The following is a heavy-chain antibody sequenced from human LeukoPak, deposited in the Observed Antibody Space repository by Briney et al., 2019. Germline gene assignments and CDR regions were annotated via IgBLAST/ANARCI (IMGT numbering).Heavy chain of an antibody. CDR1: GGSISSYY. CDR3: ARARGGVATIRWPEYYYYMDV. Sequence: PSETLSLTCTVSGGSISSYYWSWIRQPPGKGLEWIGYIYYSGSTNYNPSLKSRVTISVDTSKNQFSLKLSSVTAADTAVYYCARARGGVATIRWPEYYYYMDVWGKGTTVTVSS. V-gene: IGHV4-59*01. CDR2: IYYSGST. D-gene: IGHD5-12*01. J-gene: IGHJ6*03.